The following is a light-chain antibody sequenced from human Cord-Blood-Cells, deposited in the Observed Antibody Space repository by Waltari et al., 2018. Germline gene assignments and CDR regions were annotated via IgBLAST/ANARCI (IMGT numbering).Light chain of an antibody. V-gene: IGKV1-17*01. Sequence: DIQLTQAPSPLSASAGARVTITCRASQGIRNDLGCYQQKPGKAPKRLIYAASSLQSGVPAMFSGSGSGTEVTLTISSLQPEDFATYYCLQHNSYPYTFGQGTKLEIK. CDR1: QGIRND. CDR3: LQHNSYPYT. J-gene: IGKJ2*01. CDR2: AAS.